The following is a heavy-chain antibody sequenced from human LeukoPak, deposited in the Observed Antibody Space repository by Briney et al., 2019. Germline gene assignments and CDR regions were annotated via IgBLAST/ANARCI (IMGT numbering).Heavy chain of an antibody. CDR1: GFISSSYR. D-gene: IGHD1-26*01. V-gene: IGHV3-30*01. CDR3: AREAGATEYFDS. Sequence: QTGGSLRLSCAASGFISSSYRMVWIRQAPGKGLEWVALILYDGTKKYYGDSVKGRFTISRDNSKNTVSLQMNSLTAEDTAVYFCAREAGATEYFDSWGQGSLVTVSS. CDR2: ILYDGTKK. J-gene: IGHJ4*02.